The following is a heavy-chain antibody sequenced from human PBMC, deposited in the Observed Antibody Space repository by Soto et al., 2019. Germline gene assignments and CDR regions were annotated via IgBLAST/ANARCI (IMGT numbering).Heavy chain of an antibody. CDR3: AKGVDFGVTFDY. CDR2: IIPSSGGT. V-gene: IGHV1-2*02. CDR1: GYSFTGYY. Sequence: GASVKVSFKASGYSFTGYYIHWVRQAPGQGLEWMGWIIPSSGGTNYAQKFQGRVTMTRDTSISTAYMELSRLRSDDTAMYYCAKGVDFGVTFDYWGQGTLVTVSS. D-gene: IGHD4-17*01. J-gene: IGHJ4*02.